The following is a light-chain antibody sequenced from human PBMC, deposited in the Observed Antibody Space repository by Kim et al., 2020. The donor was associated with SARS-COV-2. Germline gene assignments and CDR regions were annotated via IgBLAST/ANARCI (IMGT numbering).Light chain of an antibody. CDR3: SSYTSSSSWV. V-gene: IGLV2-14*03. Sequence: QSALTQSASLSGSPGQSITISCTGSSSDIGGYNHVSWYQQHPGKAPKLLIFDVNNRPSGVSHRFSGSKSGNTASLTISGLQAEDEADYYCSSYTSSSSWVFGGGTQLTVL. J-gene: IGLJ3*02. CDR1: SSDIGGYNH. CDR2: DVN.